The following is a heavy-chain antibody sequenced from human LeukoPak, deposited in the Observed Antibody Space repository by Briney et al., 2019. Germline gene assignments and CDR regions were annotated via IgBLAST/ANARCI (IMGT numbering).Heavy chain of an antibody. CDR3: AKDRCGGDCNLFDY. CDR2: ISYDGSNK. CDR1: GFTFSSYG. J-gene: IGHJ4*02. V-gene: IGHV3-30*18. D-gene: IGHD2-21*01. Sequence: QAGGSLRLSCAASGFTFSSYGMHWVRQAPGKGLEWVAVISYDGSNKYFADSVKGRFTISRDNSKNTLYLQMNSLRAEDTAVYYCAKDRCGGDCNLFDYWGQGTLVTVSS.